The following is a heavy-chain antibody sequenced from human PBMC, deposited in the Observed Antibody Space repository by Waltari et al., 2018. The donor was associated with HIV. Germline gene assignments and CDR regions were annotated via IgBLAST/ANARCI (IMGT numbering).Heavy chain of an antibody. Sequence: QVQLVQSGADVQKPGSSVKVSCRASGDTFWTYTISWVRQAPGQGLEWMGGNTHILKTTKYAQKFQGRVTLTADESTRTTYMELNSLRSDDTAMYYCARNGDYAPAYWGQGTLVTVSS. CDR3: ARNGDYAPAY. CDR2: NTHILKTT. D-gene: IGHD4-17*01. J-gene: IGHJ4*02. V-gene: IGHV1-69*01. CDR1: GDTFWTYT.